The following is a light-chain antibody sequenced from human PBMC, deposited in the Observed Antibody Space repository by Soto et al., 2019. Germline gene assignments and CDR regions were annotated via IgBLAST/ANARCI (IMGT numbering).Light chain of an antibody. V-gene: IGLV2-23*01. J-gene: IGLJ3*02. Sequence: QSALTQPASVSGSPGQSITISCTGTSSDVGSYNLVSWYQQHPGKAPKLMIYEGSKRPSGVSNRCSGSKSGNTASLTISGLQSEDEADYYCCSYAGSSRVFGGGTQLTVL. CDR2: EGS. CDR1: SSDVGSYNL. CDR3: CSYAGSSRV.